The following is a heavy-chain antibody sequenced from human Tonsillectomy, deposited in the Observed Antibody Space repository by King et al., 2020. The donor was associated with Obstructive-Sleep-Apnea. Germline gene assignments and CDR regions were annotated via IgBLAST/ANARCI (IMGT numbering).Heavy chain of an antibody. D-gene: IGHD2-2*01. CDR3: ATLPASPGAAGRPSHFYFYGLDV. CDR1: GFTLRSYW. J-gene: IGHJ6*02. V-gene: IGHV3-7*03. Sequence: QLVQSGGGLVQPGGSLRLSCAASGFTLRSYWMSWVRQAPGKGLEWVANIKQDGSEKNYIDSVKGRFTISRDNAQNSLYLQMHSLRAEDTAVYYCATLPASPGAAGRPSHFYFYGLDVWGQGTTVTVTS. CDR2: IKQDGSEK.